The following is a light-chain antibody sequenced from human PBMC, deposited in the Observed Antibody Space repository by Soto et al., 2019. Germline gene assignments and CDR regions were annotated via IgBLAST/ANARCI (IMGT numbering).Light chain of an antibody. CDR2: GAS. J-gene: IGKJ1*01. Sequence: EIVMTQSPATLSVSPGERATLSCRASQSVGSNLAWYQQKPGQAPRLLIYGASTRATGIPARFSGSGSGTEFTLSISSLQSEDFAIYFCQKYNHWPSDRTFGQGTKVEIK. V-gene: IGKV3-15*01. CDR1: QSVGSN. CDR3: QKYNHWPSDRT.